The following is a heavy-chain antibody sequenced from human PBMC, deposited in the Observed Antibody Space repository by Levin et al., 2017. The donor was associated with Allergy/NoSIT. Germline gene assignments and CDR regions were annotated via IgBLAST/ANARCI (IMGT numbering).Heavy chain of an antibody. CDR2: INSDGSST. V-gene: IGHV3-74*01. J-gene: IGHJ3*02. Sequence: LSLTCAASGFTFSSYWMHWVRQAPGKGLVWVSRINSDGSSTSYADSVKGRFTISRDNAKNTLYLQMNSLRAEDTAVYYCARDQGWNYGSGHDAFDIWGQGTMVTVSS. D-gene: IGHD3-10*01. CDR3: ARDQGWNYGSGHDAFDI. CDR1: GFTFSSYW.